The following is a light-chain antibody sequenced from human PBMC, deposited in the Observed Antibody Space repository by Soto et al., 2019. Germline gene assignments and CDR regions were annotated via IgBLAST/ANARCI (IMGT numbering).Light chain of an antibody. CDR3: QQYGSSPFT. J-gene: IGKJ5*01. CDR2: GAS. Sequence: EVGLTQSAGTVSLSPGERATLSCRASQSVSSSYLAWYQQKPGQAPRLLIYGASSRATGIPDRFSGSGSGTDFTLTISRLEPEDFAVYYCQQYGSSPFTFGQGTRLEI. V-gene: IGKV3-20*01. CDR1: QSVSSSY.